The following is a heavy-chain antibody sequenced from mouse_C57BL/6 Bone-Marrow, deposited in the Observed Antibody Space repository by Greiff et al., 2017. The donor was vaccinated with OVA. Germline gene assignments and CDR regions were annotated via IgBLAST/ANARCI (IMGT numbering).Heavy chain of an antibody. CDR1: GFSLTSYG. J-gene: IGHJ4*01. Sequence: QVQLQQSGPGLVQPSQSLSITCTVSGFSLTSYGVHWVRQSPGKGLEWLGVIWRGGSTDYNAAFMSRLSITKDNSKSQVFFKMNSLQADDTAIYYCAKKSHGYSYAMDYWGQGTSVTVSS. V-gene: IGHV2-5*01. CDR2: IWRGGST. CDR3: AKKSHGYSYAMDY. D-gene: IGHD2-3*01.